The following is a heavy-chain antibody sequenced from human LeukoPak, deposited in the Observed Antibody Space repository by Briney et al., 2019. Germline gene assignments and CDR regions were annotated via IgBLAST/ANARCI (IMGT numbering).Heavy chain of an antibody. CDR2: INPDGSRI. CDR1: GFTLSNYW. D-gene: IGHD1-26*01. J-gene: IGHJ4*02. CDR3: SRDFVGADDY. Sequence: GGSLRLSCAASGFTLSNYWMHWVRQAPGKGPVWVSRINPDGSRIDYAESVRGRVTISRDSAKNTLYLQMNSLRAEDTAVYYCSRDFVGADDYWGQGTLVTVSS. V-gene: IGHV3-74*01.